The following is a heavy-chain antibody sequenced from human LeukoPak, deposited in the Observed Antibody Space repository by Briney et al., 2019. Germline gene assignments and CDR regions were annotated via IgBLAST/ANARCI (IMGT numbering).Heavy chain of an antibody. CDR3: ARGSSASWYPLDY. V-gene: IGHV3-7*01. CDR1: GFTFSRFW. D-gene: IGHD6-13*01. CDR2: IKEDGSEK. J-gene: IGHJ4*02. Sequence: GGSLRLSCAASGFTFSRFWMNWVRQAPGKGLEWVANIKEDGSEKYYVDSVKGRFTISRDNAKPSLYLQMNSLRAEDTAVYYCARGSSASWYPLDYWGQGILVTVSS.